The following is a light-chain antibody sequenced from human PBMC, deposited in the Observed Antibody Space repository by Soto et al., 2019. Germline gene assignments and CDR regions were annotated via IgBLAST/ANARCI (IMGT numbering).Light chain of an antibody. V-gene: IGKV3-20*01. J-gene: IGKJ4*01. CDR1: QTVRNNY. Sequence: EFVLTQSPCTLSLSPGERVTLSCRASQTVRNNYLAWYQQKPGQAPRLLIYDASSRATGIPDRFSGGGSGTDFTLTISRLEPEDFAVYYCQQFSSYLLTFGGGTKVDIK. CDR2: DAS. CDR3: QQFSSYLLT.